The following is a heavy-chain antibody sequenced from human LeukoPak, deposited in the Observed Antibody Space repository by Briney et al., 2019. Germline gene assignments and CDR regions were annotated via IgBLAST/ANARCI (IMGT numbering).Heavy chain of an antibody. CDR3: ARDDDGDAFDI. CDR1: GFTFSSYT. CDR2: ISGDGTYI. Sequence: PGGSLRLSCAASGFTFSSYTINWVRQTTARGLEWVSSISGDGTYIYYADSVKGRFTISRDNAKNSLYLQMNSLRAEDTAVYYCARDDDGDAFDIWGQGTMVTVSS. D-gene: IGHD1-1*01. V-gene: IGHV3-21*01. J-gene: IGHJ3*02.